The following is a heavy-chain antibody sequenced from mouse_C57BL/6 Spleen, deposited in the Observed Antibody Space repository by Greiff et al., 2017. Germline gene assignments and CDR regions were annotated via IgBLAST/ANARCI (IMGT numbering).Heavy chain of an antibody. V-gene: IGHV1-81*01. J-gene: IGHJ2*01. Sequence: VQLQESGAELARPGASVKLSCKASGYTFTSYGISWVKQRTGQGLEWIGEIYPRSGNTYYNEKFKGKATLTADKSSSTAYMELRSLTSEDSAVYFCAIYGSSNYFDYWGQGTTLTVSS. D-gene: IGHD1-1*01. CDR3: AIYGSSNYFDY. CDR1: GYTFTSYG. CDR2: IYPRSGNT.